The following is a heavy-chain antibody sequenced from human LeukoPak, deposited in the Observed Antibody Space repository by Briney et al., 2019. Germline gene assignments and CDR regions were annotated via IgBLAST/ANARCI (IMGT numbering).Heavy chain of an antibody. CDR2: INSDGITT. CDR3: ARGMKGGYGPDY. V-gene: IGHV3-74*01. Sequence: PGGSLRLSCAASGFTFSSYWMHWVRQAPGKGLVWVSRINSDGITTNYADSVKGRFTISRDNAKNTLYLQMNSLRVEDTAVYYCARGMKGGYGPDYWGQGTLVTVSS. J-gene: IGHJ4*02. CDR1: GFTFSSYW. D-gene: IGHD5-12*01.